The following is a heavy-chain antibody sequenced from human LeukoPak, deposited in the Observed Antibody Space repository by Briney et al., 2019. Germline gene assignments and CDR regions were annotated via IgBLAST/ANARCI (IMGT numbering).Heavy chain of an antibody. J-gene: IGHJ6*03. V-gene: IGHV3-49*04. CDR1: GFTFSSYS. Sequence: GGSLRLSCAASGFTFSSYSMNWVRQAPGKGLEWVGFIRSKAYGGTTEYAASVKGRFTISRDDSKSIAYLQMNSLKTEDTAVYYCTKDSSRDYYYYYMDVWGIGTTVTVSS. CDR3: TKDSSRDYYYYYMDV. D-gene: IGHD6-13*01. CDR2: IRSKAYGGTT.